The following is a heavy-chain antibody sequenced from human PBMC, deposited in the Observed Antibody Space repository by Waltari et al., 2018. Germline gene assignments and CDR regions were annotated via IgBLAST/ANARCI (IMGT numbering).Heavy chain of an antibody. D-gene: IGHD3-10*01. CDR1: ELTFRDPW. CDR2: IKTDGSSK. Sequence: EVQLLESVGGLVKPGGSLRLSCAASELTFRDPWIHWVRPAPGKGLVWISLIKTDGSSKIYADSVKGRFTISRDNANNTLYLQMNSLREEDTAIYYCASNGSGSYYNLWGQGTLVTVSS. J-gene: IGHJ4*02. V-gene: IGHV3-74*01. CDR3: ASNGSGSYYNL.